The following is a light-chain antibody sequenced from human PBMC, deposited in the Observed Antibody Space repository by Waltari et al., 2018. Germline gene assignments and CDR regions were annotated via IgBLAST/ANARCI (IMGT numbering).Light chain of an antibody. V-gene: IGKV3-20*01. Sequence: ETVLTQSPGTLSLSPGERATLSCRDSQSASSSNLAWYQQKPGQAPRLLIYGASNMATGIPDRFSGSGSGTEFTLTIDRLEPEDFAVYYCQHYGSSRWTFGQGTKVEIK. J-gene: IGKJ1*01. CDR1: QSASSSN. CDR3: QHYGSSRWT. CDR2: GAS.